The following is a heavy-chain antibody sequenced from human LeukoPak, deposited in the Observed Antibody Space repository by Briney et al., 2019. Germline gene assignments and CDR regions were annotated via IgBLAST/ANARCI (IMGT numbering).Heavy chain of an antibody. Sequence: SETLSLTCTVSGYSISSGYYWGWVRQPPGKGLEWIGNIYNSGSTYYNPSLKSRVTISVDTSKNQFSLKLSSVTAADTAVYYCASICSGGSCHSGHRWFDPWGQGTLVTVSS. CDR2: IYNSGST. J-gene: IGHJ5*02. D-gene: IGHD2-15*01. CDR1: GYSISSGYY. CDR3: ASICSGGSCHSGHRWFDP. V-gene: IGHV4-38-2*02.